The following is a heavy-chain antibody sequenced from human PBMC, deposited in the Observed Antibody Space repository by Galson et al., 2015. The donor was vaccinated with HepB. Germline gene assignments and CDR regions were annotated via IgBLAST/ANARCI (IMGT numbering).Heavy chain of an antibody. CDR1: GDSVSSKSVA. V-gene: IGHV6-1*01. D-gene: IGHD6-19*01. J-gene: IGHJ6*02. CDR3: ARDLADGMDV. CDR2: TYLRSRWSN. Sequence: AISGDSVSSKSVAWNWVRQSPSRGLEWLGRTYLRSRWSNEYAVSVKGRITVNADTCKNQFSLQLSSVTPEDTAVYYCARDLADGMDVWGQGTTVTVSS.